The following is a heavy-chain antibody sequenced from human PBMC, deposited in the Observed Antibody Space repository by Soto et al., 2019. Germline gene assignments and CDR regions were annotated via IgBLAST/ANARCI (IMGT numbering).Heavy chain of an antibody. Sequence: ASVKVSCKASGYSFSDYDINWVRQATGQGPEWMGWMNPNSGNTGYAQKFQGRVTMTRNTSINTAYMELSSLRAEDTAVYYCVKEFGVAGSSYESFFDYWGQGTLVTVSS. J-gene: IGHJ4*02. V-gene: IGHV1-8*01. CDR3: VKEFGVAGSSYESFFDY. CDR1: GYSFSDYD. CDR2: MNPNSGNT. D-gene: IGHD5-18*01.